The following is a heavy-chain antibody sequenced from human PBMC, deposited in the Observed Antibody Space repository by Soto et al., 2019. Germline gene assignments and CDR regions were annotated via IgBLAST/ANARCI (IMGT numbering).Heavy chain of an antibody. CDR3: ARDLGVLTPYYYYYYMDV. D-gene: IGHD2-8*01. J-gene: IGHJ6*03. V-gene: IGHV1-46*03. CDR2: INPSGGST. CDR1: GYTFTSYY. Sequence: ASVKVSCKAAGYTFTSYYMHWVLQAPGQGLEWMGIINPSGGSTSYAQKFQGRVTMARDTSTSTVYMELSSLRSEDTAVYYCARDLGVLTPYYYYYYMDVWGKGTAVTVS.